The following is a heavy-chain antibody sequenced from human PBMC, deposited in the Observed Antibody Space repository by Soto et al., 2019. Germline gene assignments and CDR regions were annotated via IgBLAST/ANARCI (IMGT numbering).Heavy chain of an antibody. J-gene: IGHJ3*02. Sequence: PGDSLKISCKGSGYSFTSYWISWVRQMPGKGLEWMGRIDPSDSYTNYSPSFQGHVTISADKSISTAYLQWSSLKASDTAMYYCAKHLSGAFDIWGQGTMVTVSS. CDR1: GYSFTSYW. CDR3: AKHLSGAFDI. V-gene: IGHV5-10-1*01. CDR2: IDPSDSYT. D-gene: IGHD3-3*02.